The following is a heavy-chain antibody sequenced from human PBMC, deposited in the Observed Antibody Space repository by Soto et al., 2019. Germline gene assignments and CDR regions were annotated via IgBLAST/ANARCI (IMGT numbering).Heavy chain of an antibody. CDR1: GYTFTSYY. V-gene: IGHV1-46*01. CDR3: ARDESVYYYDSSGSSAEAFDI. CDR2: INAYDGST. D-gene: IGHD3-22*01. J-gene: IGHJ3*02. Sequence: ASVKVSCKASGYTFTSYYMHWVRQAPGQGLEWMGMINAYDGSTNYAQKLQGRVTMTTDTSTSTVYMELRSLRSDDTAVYYCARDESVYYYDSSGSSAEAFDIWGQGTMVTVSS.